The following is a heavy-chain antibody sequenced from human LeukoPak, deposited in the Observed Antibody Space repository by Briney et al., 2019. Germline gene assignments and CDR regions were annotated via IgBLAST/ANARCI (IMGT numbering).Heavy chain of an antibody. CDR2: INPNSGGT. CDR3: AREDCSGGSCDAFDI. V-gene: IGHV1-2*02. CDR1: GYTFTGYY. D-gene: IGHD2-15*01. J-gene: IGHJ3*02. Sequence: ASVKVSCKASGYTFTGYYMYWVRQAPGQGLEWMGWINPNSGGTNYAQKFQGRVTMTRDTSISTAYMELSRLRSDDTAVYYCAREDCSGGSCDAFDIWGQGTMVTVSS.